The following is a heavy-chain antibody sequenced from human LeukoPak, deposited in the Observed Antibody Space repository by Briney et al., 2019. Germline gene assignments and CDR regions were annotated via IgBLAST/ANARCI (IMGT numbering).Heavy chain of an antibody. CDR1: GFTFSSYG. CDR2: ISYDGSNK. J-gene: IGHJ6*02. CDR3: AKDWSNPRYGSGSYYLNYGMDV. D-gene: IGHD3-10*01. V-gene: IGHV3-30*18. Sequence: GRSLRLSCAASGFTFSSYGMHWVRQAPGKGLEWVAVISYDGSNKYYADSVKGRFTISRDNSKNTLYLQMTSLRAEDTAVYYCAKDWSNPRYGSGSYYLNYGMDVWGQGTTVTVSS.